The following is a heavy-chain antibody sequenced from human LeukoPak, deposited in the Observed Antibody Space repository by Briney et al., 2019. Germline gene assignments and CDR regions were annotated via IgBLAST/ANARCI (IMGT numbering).Heavy chain of an antibody. CDR1: GYTLTELS. Sequence: GASVKVSCKVSGYTLTELSMHWVRQAPGKGLEWMGGFDPEDGETIYAQKFQGRVTMTEDTSTDTAYMELSSLRSDDTAVYYCARDHEAGVVVPAAQPDYWGQGTLVTVSS. CDR2: FDPEDGET. V-gene: IGHV1-24*01. J-gene: IGHJ4*02. D-gene: IGHD2-2*01. CDR3: ARDHEAGVVVPAAQPDY.